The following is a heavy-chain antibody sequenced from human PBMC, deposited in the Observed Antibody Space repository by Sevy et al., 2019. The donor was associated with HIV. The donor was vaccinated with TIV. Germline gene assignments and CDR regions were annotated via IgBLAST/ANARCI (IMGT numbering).Heavy chain of an antibody. CDR3: AREGCTRPHDH. D-gene: IGHD2-8*01. J-gene: IGHJ4*02. CDR2: LSFGCGRI. Sequence: GGSLRLSCVASGFNFNIYSMSWVRQAPGKGLEWVSTLSFGCGRINHADSVQGRLTMSRDDSKKTVYLEMNGLRAEDTAVYYCAREGCTRPHDHWGQGTLVTVSS. CDR1: GFNFNIYS. V-gene: IGHV3-23*01.